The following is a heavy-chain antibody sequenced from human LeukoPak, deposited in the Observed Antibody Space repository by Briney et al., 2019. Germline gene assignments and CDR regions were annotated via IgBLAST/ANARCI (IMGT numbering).Heavy chain of an antibody. J-gene: IGHJ6*02. D-gene: IGHD2-15*01. CDR3: TRTMWGSVVVVSEEGYYYGMDV. V-gene: IGHV3-73*01. CDR1: GFTFSGSA. CDR2: IRSKANSYAK. Sequence: GGSLTLSCAASGFTFSGSAMHWVRQASGKWLDWVGRIRSKANSYAKAYAASVKGKFTISRDDSKTTAYRQMNRLKTEDTAVYYCTRTMWGSVVVVSEEGYYYGMDVWGQGTTVTVSS.